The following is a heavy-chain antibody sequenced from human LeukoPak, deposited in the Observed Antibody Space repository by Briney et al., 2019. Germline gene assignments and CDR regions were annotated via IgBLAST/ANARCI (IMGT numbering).Heavy chain of an antibody. D-gene: IGHD3-9*01. CDR3: AKDTYYDILTGYYDAFDI. V-gene: IGHV3-30*18. CDR1: GFTFSSYG. Sequence: PGRSLRPSCAASGFTFSSYGMHWVRQAPGKGLEWVAVISYDGSNKYYADSVKGRFTISRDNSKNTLYLQMNSLRAEDTAVYYCAKDTYYDILTGYYDAFDIWGQGTMVTVSS. J-gene: IGHJ3*02. CDR2: ISYDGSNK.